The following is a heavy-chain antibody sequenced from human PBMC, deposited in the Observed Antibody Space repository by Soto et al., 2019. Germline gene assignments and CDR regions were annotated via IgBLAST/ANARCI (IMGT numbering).Heavy chain of an antibody. CDR2: IFFTGST. J-gene: IGHJ6*02. CDR3: ARDGHGMDV. Sequence: LSLTCTVSGGSVSTGNYNWSWVRQTPGKVLEWIGNIFFTGSTHYNPSLTSRVTISVDTSNNQFSLELRSVTAADTAVYYCARDGHGMDVWGQGTTVTVSS. CDR1: GGSVSTGNYN. V-gene: IGHV4-61*01.